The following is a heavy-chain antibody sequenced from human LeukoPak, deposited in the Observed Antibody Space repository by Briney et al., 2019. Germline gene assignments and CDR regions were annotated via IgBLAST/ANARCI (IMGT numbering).Heavy chain of an antibody. V-gene: IGHV3-30*18. J-gene: IGHJ6*02. CDR2: ISYDGSNK. CDR3: AKDLSSGYSSSWESYYYGMDV. Sequence: PGGSLRLSCAASGFTFSSYGVHWVRQAPGKGLEWVAVISYDGSNKYYADSVKGRFTISRDNSKNTLYLQMNSLRAEDTAVYYCAKDLSSGYSSSWESYYYGMDVWGQGTTVTVSS. D-gene: IGHD6-13*01. CDR1: GFTFSSYG.